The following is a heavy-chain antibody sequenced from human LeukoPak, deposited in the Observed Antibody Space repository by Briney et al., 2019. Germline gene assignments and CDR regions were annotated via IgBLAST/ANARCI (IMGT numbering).Heavy chain of an antibody. V-gene: IGHV3-48*01. CDR2: ISSSSSTI. CDR3: ASVTRDY. CDR1: GFTFSSYS. Sequence: GGTLRLSCAASGFTFSSYSMNWVRQAPGKGLEWVSYISSSSSTIYYADSVKGRFTISRDNAKNSLYLQMNSLRAEDTAVYYCASVTRDYWGQGTLVTVSS. J-gene: IGHJ4*02.